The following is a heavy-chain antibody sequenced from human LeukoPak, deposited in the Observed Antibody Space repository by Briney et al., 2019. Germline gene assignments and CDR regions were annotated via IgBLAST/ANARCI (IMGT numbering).Heavy chain of an antibody. CDR2: IIPILGIA. CDR3: ARDRGITGTPFDY. Sequence: SVKVSCKASGYTFTGYYMHWVRQAPGQGLEWMGRIIPILGIANYAQKFQGRVTITADKSTSTAYMELSSLRSEDTAVYYCARDRGITGTPFDYWGQGTLVTVSS. J-gene: IGHJ4*02. V-gene: IGHV1-69*04. CDR1: GYTFTGYY. D-gene: IGHD1-20*01.